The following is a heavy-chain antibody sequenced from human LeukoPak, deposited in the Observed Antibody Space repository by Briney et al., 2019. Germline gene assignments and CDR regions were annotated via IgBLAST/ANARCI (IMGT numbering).Heavy chain of an antibody. CDR3: ARNWDGY. CDR1: GIILSSHS. CDR2: IKKDGSEK. Sequence: GGSLRLSCSAAGIILSSHSMSWVRQAPGKGLECVAKIKKDGSEKYYVDSVKGRFTISRDNAKNSLYLQMNSLRDEDTAVSYCARNWDGYWGQGTQVTVSS. J-gene: IGHJ4*02. D-gene: IGHD1-26*01. V-gene: IGHV3-7*01.